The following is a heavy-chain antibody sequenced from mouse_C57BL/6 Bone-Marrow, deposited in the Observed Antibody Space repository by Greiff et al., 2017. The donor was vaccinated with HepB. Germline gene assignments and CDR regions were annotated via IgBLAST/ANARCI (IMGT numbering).Heavy chain of an antibody. CDR3: TTPPIYYDYPYAMDY. V-gene: IGHV14-1*01. CDR2: IDPEDGDT. Sequence: VQLQQSGAELVRPGASVKLSCTASGFNIKDYYMHWVKQRPEQGLEWIGRIDPEDGDTEYDPKFPGKATMTADTSSNTAYLQLSSLTSEDTAVYYCTTPPIYYDYPYAMDYWGQGTSVTVSS. J-gene: IGHJ4*01. CDR1: GFNIKDYY. D-gene: IGHD2-4*01.